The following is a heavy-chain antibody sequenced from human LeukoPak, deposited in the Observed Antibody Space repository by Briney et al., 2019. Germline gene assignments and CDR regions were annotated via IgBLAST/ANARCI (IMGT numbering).Heavy chain of an antibody. V-gene: IGHV4-59*01. CDR3: ARHGYSSGSLAWFDP. J-gene: IGHJ5*02. CDR1: GGSISSYY. D-gene: IGHD6-19*01. CDR2: IYYSGST. Sequence: SETLSLTCTVSGGSISSYYWSWIRQPPGKGLEWIGYIYYSGSTNYNPSLRSRVTISVDTSKNQFSLKLSSVTAADTAVYYCARHGYSSGSLAWFDPWGQGTQVTVSS.